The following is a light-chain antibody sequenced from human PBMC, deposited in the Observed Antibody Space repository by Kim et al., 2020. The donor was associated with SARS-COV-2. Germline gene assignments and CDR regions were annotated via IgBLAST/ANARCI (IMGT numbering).Light chain of an antibody. Sequence: SYELTQPPSVSVAPGKTARITCGGNNIGSKNVHWYQQKPGQAPVLVIYYDSDRPSGIPERFSGSNSGNTATLTISRVEAGDEADHYCQVWDSSSDHVVFG. J-gene: IGLJ2*01. CDR3: QVWDSSSDHVV. CDR2: YDS. V-gene: IGLV3-21*04. CDR1: NIGSKN.